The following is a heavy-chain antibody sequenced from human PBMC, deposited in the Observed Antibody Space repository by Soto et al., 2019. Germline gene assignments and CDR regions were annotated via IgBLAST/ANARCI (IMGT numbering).Heavy chain of an antibody. Sequence: PGWSLRLSCATSGFTFNTYPMTWVRQAPGKGLEWVSSISSTAGRTSSYADSVKGRFAISRDFSDNTVYLQMNNLRVDDTAVYFCEKGVLSFHYGMEAWGQGTTVT. CDR3: EKGVLSFHYGMEA. V-gene: IGHV3-23*01. CDR2: ISSTAGRTS. D-gene: IGHD3-10*01. J-gene: IGHJ6*02. CDR1: GFTFNTYP.